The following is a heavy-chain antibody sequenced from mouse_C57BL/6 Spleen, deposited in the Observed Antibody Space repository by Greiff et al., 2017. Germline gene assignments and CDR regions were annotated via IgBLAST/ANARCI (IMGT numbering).Heavy chain of an antibody. Sequence: EVMLVESGGGLVKPGGSLKLSCAASGFTFSDYGMHWVRQAPEKGLEWVAYISSGSSTIYYADTVKGRFTISRDNAKNTLFLQMTSLRSEDTAMYYCARPYGYDHAMDYWGQGTSVTVSS. CDR3: ARPYGYDHAMDY. D-gene: IGHD2-2*01. CDR2: ISSGSSTI. CDR1: GFTFSDYG. V-gene: IGHV5-17*01. J-gene: IGHJ4*01.